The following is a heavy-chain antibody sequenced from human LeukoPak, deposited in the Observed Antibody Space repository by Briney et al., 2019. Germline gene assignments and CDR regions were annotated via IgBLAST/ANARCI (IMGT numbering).Heavy chain of an antibody. Sequence: PGGSLRLSCAASGFTFSTYSMNWVRQAPGKGLEWVSSISSSSSYIYYADSVEGRFTISRDNAKNSLYLQMNSLRAEDTAVYYCARAVGLYDSPYFDYWGQGTLVTVSS. CDR3: ARAVGLYDSPYFDY. J-gene: IGHJ4*02. CDR2: ISSSSSYI. V-gene: IGHV3-21*01. D-gene: IGHD5/OR15-5a*01. CDR1: GFTFSTYS.